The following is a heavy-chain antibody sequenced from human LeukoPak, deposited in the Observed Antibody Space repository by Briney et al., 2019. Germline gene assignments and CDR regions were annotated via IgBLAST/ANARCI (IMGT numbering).Heavy chain of an antibody. CDR1: GFTFSSYS. V-gene: IGHV3-48*01. Sequence: GGSLRLSCAASGFTFSSYSTNWVRQAPGKGLEWVSYISSSSSTIYYADSVKGRFTISRDNAKNSLYLQMNSLRAEDTAVYYCARDRKQWLAHDAFDIWGQGTMVTVSS. CDR3: ARDRKQWLAHDAFDI. CDR2: ISSSSSTI. D-gene: IGHD6-19*01. J-gene: IGHJ3*02.